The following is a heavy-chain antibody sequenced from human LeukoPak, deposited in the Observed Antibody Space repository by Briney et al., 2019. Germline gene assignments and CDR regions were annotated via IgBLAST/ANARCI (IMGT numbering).Heavy chain of an antibody. Sequence: ARSLRLSCAASGFTFSDHGMHWVRQAPGKGLEWVAIIWYNGSKKYYAESVKGRFTISRDNSKNTLYLQMSSLRAEDTAVYYCARDPYGSGDGYFDYWCQGTLVTVSS. D-gene: IGHD3-10*01. CDR3: ARDPYGSGDGYFDY. J-gene: IGHJ4*02. CDR2: IWYNGSKK. CDR1: GFTFSDHG. V-gene: IGHV3-33*01.